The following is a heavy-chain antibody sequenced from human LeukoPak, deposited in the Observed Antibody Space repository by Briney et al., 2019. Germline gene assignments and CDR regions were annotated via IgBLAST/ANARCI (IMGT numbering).Heavy chain of an antibody. D-gene: IGHD2-21*01. CDR3: ARALRAYYFDD. Sequence: PGGSLRLSCAASGFTFSSYAMYWVRQAPGKGLEWVSAISDSGGSTFYAASVKGRFTISRDNSKNTLHLLMNSLRAEDTAVYYCARALRAYYFDDWGQGTLVTVSS. CDR1: GFTFSSYA. J-gene: IGHJ4*02. CDR2: ISDSGGST. V-gene: IGHV3-23*01.